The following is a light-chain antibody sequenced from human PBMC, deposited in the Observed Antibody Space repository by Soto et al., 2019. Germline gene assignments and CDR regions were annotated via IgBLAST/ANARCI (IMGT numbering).Light chain of an antibody. J-gene: IGKJ4*01. CDR1: QALSNY. CDR3: QQLSRYPLT. CDR2: SAS. Sequence: DMDFTQSPSVLSGAVGDTFAITCGASQALSNYLAWYQQKPGKAPDLLIYSASTLQSGVPSRFSGSGSETEFSLTIRALQPEDFATYYCQQLSRYPLTFGGGTKVDIK. V-gene: IGKV1-9*01.